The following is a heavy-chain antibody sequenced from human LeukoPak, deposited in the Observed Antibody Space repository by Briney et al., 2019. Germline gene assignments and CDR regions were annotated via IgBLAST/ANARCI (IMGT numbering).Heavy chain of an antibody. CDR2: IYSGGST. D-gene: IGHD5-18*01. V-gene: IGHV3-66*01. CDR1: GFTVSSNY. Sequence: GGSLRLSCAASGFTVSSNYMSWVRQAPGKGLEWVSVIYSGGSTYYADSVKGRFTISRDNSKNTLYLQMNSLRAEDTAVYYCAKDREAMVTFSGFSWGQGTLVTVSS. CDR3: AKDREAMVTFSGFS. J-gene: IGHJ5*02.